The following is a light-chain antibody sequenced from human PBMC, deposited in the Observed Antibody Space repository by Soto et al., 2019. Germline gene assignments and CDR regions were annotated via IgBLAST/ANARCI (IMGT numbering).Light chain of an antibody. V-gene: IGLV2-14*01. CDR1: SSDVGRYNH. J-gene: IGLJ1*01. CDR3: NSHTSGDFRV. Sequence: ALTQPASVSGSPGQSITISCTGTSSDVGRYNHVSWYQHHPGKAPKLIISEVSNRPSGVSNRFSGSKSGYTASLTISGLQAEDEADYYCNSHTSGDFRVFGTGTKVTVL. CDR2: EVS.